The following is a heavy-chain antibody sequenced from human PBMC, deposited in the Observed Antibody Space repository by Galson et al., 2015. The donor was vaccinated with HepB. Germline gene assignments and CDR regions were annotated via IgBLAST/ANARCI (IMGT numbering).Heavy chain of an antibody. J-gene: IGHJ3*02. CDR2: INHSGST. D-gene: IGHD6-13*01. V-gene: IGHV4-34*01. CDR1: GGSFSGYY. Sequence: ETLSLTCAVYGGSFSGYYWSWIRQPPGKGLEWIGEINHSGSTNYNPSLKSRVTISVDTSKNQFSLRLSSVTAADTAVYYCARDKPIAAAGRNEAFDIWGQGTMVTVSS. CDR3: ARDKPIAAAGRNEAFDI.